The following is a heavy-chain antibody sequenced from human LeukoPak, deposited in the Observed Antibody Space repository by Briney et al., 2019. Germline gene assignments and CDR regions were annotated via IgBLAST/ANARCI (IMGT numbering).Heavy chain of an antibody. CDR1: GFTVSSNY. J-gene: IGHJ3*02. D-gene: IGHD3-10*01. CDR3: ARGPYGSGSYYDAFDI. Sequence: PGGSLRLSCAASGFTVSSNYMSWVRQAPGKGLEWVSVIYSGGSTYYADSVKGRFTISRDNSKNTLYLQMNSLRAEDTAVYYCARGPYGSGSYYDAFDIWGQGTMVTVSS. CDR2: IYSGGST. V-gene: IGHV3-53*01.